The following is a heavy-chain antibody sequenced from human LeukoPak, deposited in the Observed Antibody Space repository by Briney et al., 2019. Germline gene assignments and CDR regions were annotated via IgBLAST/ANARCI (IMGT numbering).Heavy chain of an antibody. J-gene: IGHJ6*02. CDR1: GFTFSSYG. V-gene: IGHV3-33*01. CDR3: ARDEVVVVPAATLDYYYYGMDV. Sequence: GRSLRLSCAASGFTFSSYGMHWVRQAPGKGLEWVAVIWYDGSNKYYADSVKGRFTISRDNSKNTLYLQMNSLRAEDTAVYYCARDEVVVVPAATLDYYYYGMDVWGQGTTVTVSS. CDR2: IWYDGSNK. D-gene: IGHD2-2*01.